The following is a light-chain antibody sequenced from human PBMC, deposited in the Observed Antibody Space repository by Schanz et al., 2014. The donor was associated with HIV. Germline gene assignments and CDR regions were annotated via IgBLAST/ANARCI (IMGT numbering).Light chain of an antibody. CDR2: GNN. CDR3: SSYSVNTNVV. V-gene: IGLV1-40*01. Sequence: QSVLTQPPSVSGAPGQRVTISCTGSSSNIGAGYHVHWYQQLPGTAPKLLIYGNNNRPSGVPDRFSGPKSGTSASLAITGLQAEDEADYYCSSYSVNTNVVFGGGTKLTVL. J-gene: IGLJ2*01. CDR1: SSNIGAGYH.